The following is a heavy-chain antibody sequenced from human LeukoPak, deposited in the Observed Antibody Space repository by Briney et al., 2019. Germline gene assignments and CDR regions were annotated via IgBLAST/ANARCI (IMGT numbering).Heavy chain of an antibody. V-gene: IGHV4-39*07. D-gene: IGHD6-19*01. Sequence: SETLSLTCTVSGDSISSNDYYWGWIRQPPGKGLEWIGTIYYTGSTYYIPSLKSRLTISLDTSKNQFSLKLSSVSAADTAVYYCARASSGWGFYWGQGTLVTVSS. J-gene: IGHJ4*02. CDR1: GDSISSNDYY. CDR2: IYYTGST. CDR3: ARASSGWGFY.